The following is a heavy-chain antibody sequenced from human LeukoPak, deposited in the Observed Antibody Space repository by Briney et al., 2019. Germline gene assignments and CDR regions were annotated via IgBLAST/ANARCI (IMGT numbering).Heavy chain of an antibody. D-gene: IGHD3-22*01. CDR3: AKGKTYYYDSSGYAYFDY. V-gene: IGHV3-53*01. CDR2: IYSGGST. Sequence: GGSLRLSCAASGLTVSSNCMSWVRQAPGKGLEWVSLIYSGGSTYYADSVKGRFTISRDNSKNTLYLQMNSLRAEDTAVYYCAKGKTYYYDSSGYAYFDYWGQGTLVTVSS. J-gene: IGHJ4*02. CDR1: GLTVSSNC.